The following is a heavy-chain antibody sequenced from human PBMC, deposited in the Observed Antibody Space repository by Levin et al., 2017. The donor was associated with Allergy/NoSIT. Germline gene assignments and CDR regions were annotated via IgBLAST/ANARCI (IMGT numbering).Heavy chain of an antibody. Sequence: SETLSLTCTVSGASISNYYWGWVRQPPGKGLEWIGHVYYSGRTHYNPSLESRVSISVDTSKNHFSLKMTSVTAADTAVYFCARSGSLVATTHWGQGTLVTVS. CDR3: ARSGSLVATTH. V-gene: IGHV4-59*01. D-gene: IGHD5-12*01. J-gene: IGHJ4*02. CDR2: VYYSGRT. CDR1: GASISNYY.